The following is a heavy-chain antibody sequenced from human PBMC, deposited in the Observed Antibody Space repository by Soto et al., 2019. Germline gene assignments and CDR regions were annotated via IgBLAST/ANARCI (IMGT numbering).Heavy chain of an antibody. V-gene: IGHV1-18*01. J-gene: IGHJ4*02. CDR1: GYTFTNYG. Sequence: QVQLVQSGAEVKKHGASVKVSCKASGYTFTNYGISWVRQAPGQGLEWMGWISAYNGNKKYARKVQGRATMTTDTPTGSAYLALGRRTSSDSAVYCCARGSPPVDYWGQGALVTASS. CDR3: ARGSPPVDY. CDR2: ISAYNGNK.